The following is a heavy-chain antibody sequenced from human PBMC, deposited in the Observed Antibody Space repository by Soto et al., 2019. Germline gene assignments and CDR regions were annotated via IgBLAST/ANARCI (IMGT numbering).Heavy chain of an antibody. V-gene: IGHV4-39*01. CDR2: IYYSGST. Sequence: PSETLSLTCTVAGGSISSSSYYWGWIRQPPGKGLEWIGSIYYSGSTYYNPSLKSRVTISVDTSKNQFSLKLSSVTAADTAVYYCARLSDYDSSGYYLDYGGQGTLVTVS. CDR1: GGSISSSSYY. D-gene: IGHD3-22*01. CDR3: ARLSDYDSSGYYLDY. J-gene: IGHJ4*02.